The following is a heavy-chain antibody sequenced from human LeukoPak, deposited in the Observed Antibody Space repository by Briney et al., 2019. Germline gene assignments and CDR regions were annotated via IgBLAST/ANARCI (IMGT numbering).Heavy chain of an antibody. Sequence: ASVKVSCKASGGTFSSYTISWVRQAPGQGLEWMGRIIPILGIANYAQKFQGRVTITADKSTSTAYMELSSLRSEDTAVYYCAREDFWSGYNYWGQGTLVTVSS. CDR1: GGTFSSYT. CDR3: AREDFWSGYNY. D-gene: IGHD3-3*01. CDR2: IIPILGIA. J-gene: IGHJ4*02. V-gene: IGHV1-69*04.